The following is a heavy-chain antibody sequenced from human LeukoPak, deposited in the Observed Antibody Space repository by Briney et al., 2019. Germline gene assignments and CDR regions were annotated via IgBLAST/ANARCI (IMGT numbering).Heavy chain of an antibody. Sequence: PSETLSLTCTVSGGSISSYYWSWIRQPPGKGLEWIGYIYYSGSTNYNPSLKSRVTISVDTSKNQFSLKLSSVTAADTAVYYCATSSGRVWFDPWGQGTLVTVSS. V-gene: IGHV4-59*01. J-gene: IGHJ5*02. CDR1: GGSISSYY. CDR2: IYYSGST. D-gene: IGHD1-26*01. CDR3: ATSSGRVWFDP.